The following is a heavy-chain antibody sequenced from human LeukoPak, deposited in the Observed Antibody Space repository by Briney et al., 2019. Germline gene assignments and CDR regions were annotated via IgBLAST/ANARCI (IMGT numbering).Heavy chain of an antibody. D-gene: IGHD5-18*01. V-gene: IGHV3-66*01. CDR2: IYSDGST. J-gene: IGHJ4*02. Sequence: PGGSLRLSCAASGFTVSTNYMSWVRQAPGKGLEWVSVIYSDGSTSYADSVKGRFTISRDNSKNTLSLQMNSLRTEDTAVYYCARDPGYSYGYCFDSRGRGTLVTVSS. CDR1: GFTVSTNY. CDR3: ARDPGYSYGYCFDS.